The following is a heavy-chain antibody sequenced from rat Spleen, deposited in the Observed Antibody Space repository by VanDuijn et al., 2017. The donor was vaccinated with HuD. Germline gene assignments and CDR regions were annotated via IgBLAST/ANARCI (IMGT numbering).Heavy chain of an antibody. D-gene: IGHD4-3*01. CDR1: GFSLTSYN. CDR2: MWSGGST. CDR3: GREGWGLDY. V-gene: IGHV2-45*01. J-gene: IGHJ2*01. Sequence: QVQLMESGPGLVQPSETLSLTCTVSGFSLTSYNVHWVRQPPGKGLEWMGVMWSGGSTDYNSALKSRLSSSRDTSKSQVFLKMNSLQTEEIATDDCGREGWGLDYWGQGVMVTVSS.